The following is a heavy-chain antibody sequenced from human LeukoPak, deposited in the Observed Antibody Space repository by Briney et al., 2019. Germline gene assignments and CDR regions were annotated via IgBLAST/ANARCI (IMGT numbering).Heavy chain of an antibody. D-gene: IGHD3-10*01. CDR3: ARERYYGSGSYRGDFDY. V-gene: IGHV1-18*01. CDR1: GYSFTSYG. J-gene: IGHJ4*02. CDR2: ISAYNGNT. Sequence: ASVKVSCKASGYSFTSYGISWVRQAPGQGLEWMGWISAYNGNTNYAQKLQGRVTMTTDTSTSTAYMELRSLRSDDTAVYYCARERYYGSGSYRGDFDYWGQGTLVTVSS.